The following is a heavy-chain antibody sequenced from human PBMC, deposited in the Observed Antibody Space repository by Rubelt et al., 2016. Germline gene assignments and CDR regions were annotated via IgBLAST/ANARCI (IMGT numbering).Heavy chain of an antibody. CDR1: GYTCSSWH. J-gene: IGHJ1*01. V-gene: IGHV1-46*01. Sequence: QVQLVQSGAEVREPGASVKVSCTASGYTCSSWHLHWVRQDPGQGLEWVGASNCVGGNTKYEQKFQGRVSLTRDTSTSQDDMERGRRRFEVTAVYYCARVAVAGLGYFQLWGQGTLVTVSS. CDR3: ARVAVAGLGYFQL. D-gene: IGHD3-16*01. CDR2: SNCVGGNT.